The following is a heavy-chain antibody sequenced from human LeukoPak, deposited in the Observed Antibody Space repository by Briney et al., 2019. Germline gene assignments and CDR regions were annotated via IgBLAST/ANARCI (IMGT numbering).Heavy chain of an antibody. V-gene: IGHV3-30*18. CDR1: GFTFSSYG. Sequence: GGSLRLSCAASGFTFSSYGMHWVRQAPGKGLEWVAVISYDGSNKYYADSVRGRFTISRDNSKNTLYLQMNSLRAEDTAVYYCAKEIRWIQSMTYAFDIWGQGTMVTVSS. CDR2: ISYDGSNK. J-gene: IGHJ3*02. CDR3: AKEIRWIQSMTYAFDI. D-gene: IGHD3-22*01.